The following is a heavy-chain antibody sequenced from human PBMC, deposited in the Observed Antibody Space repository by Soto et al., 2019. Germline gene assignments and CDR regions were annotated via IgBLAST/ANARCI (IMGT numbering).Heavy chain of an antibody. V-gene: IGHV2-5*01. CDR1: GFSLSTSGVG. CDR3: AHSPIVGATTFFDY. Sequence: QIILKESGPTLVKPTQTLTLTCTFSGFSLSTSGVGVGWIRQPPGKALEWLALIYWNDDKRYSPSLKSRLTITKDTSKNQVVLTMTNMDPVDTATYYCAHSPIVGATTFFDYWGQGTLVTVSS. J-gene: IGHJ4*02. CDR2: IYWNDDK. D-gene: IGHD1-26*01.